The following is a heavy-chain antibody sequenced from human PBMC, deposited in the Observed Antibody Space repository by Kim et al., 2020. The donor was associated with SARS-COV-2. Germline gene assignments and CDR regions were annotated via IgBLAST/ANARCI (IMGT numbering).Heavy chain of an antibody. Sequence: SETLSLTCTVSGGSISSYYWSWIRQPPGKGLEWIGYIYYSGSTNYNPSLKSRVTISVDTSKNQFSLKLSSVTAADTAVYYCARVTTVAAFDYWGQGTLVTVSS. D-gene: IGHD6-19*01. J-gene: IGHJ4*02. CDR3: ARVTTVAAFDY. V-gene: IGHV4-59*01. CDR2: IYYSGST. CDR1: GGSISSYY.